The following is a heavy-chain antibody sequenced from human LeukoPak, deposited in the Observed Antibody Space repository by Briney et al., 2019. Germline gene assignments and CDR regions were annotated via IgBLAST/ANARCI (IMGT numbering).Heavy chain of an antibody. J-gene: IGHJ4*02. CDR1: GGTFSSYA. CDR3: ARVGFLEWLFFDY. Sequence: SVKVSCKASGGTFSSYAISWVRQAPGQGLEWMGGIIPIFGTANYAQKFQGRVTITAGESTSTAYMELSSLRSEDTAVYYCARVGFLEWLFFDYWGQGTLVTVSS. D-gene: IGHD3-3*02. V-gene: IGHV1-69*13. CDR2: IIPIFGTA.